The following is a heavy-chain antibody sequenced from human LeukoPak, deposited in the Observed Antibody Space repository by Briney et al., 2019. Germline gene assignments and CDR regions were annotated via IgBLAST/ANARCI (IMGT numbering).Heavy chain of an antibody. J-gene: IGHJ4*02. Sequence: GGSLRLSCAASGFSFSEHSMNWVRQAPGKGLEWVSSISSSSSYIYYADSVKGRFTISRDNAKNSLYLQMNSLRAEDTAVYYCARAIAVAGLNYWGQGTLVTVSS. D-gene: IGHD6-19*01. CDR2: ISSSSSYI. CDR1: GFSFSEHS. V-gene: IGHV3-21*01. CDR3: ARAIAVAGLNY.